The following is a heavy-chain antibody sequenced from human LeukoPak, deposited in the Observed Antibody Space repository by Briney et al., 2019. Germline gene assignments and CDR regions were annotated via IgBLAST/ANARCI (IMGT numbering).Heavy chain of an antibody. D-gene: IGHD3-10*01. CDR3: EAYGSV. J-gene: IGHJ4*02. CDR2: IKEDGSET. CDR1: GLIFSNYW. V-gene: IGHV3-7*03. Sequence: GGSLRLSCAASGLIFSNYWMTWVRQAPGKGLEWVANIKEDGSETYCVDSVKGRFTISRDNDKNTLYLQMNSLRAEDTAVYYCEAYGSVWGQGTLVIVSS.